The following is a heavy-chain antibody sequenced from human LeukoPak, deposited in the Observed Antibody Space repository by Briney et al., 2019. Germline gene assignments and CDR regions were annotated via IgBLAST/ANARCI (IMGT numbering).Heavy chain of an antibody. CDR1: GGSFSGYY. CDR2: INHSGST. Sequence: SETLSLTCAVYGGSFSGYYWSWIRQPPGKGLEWIGEINHSGSTNYNPSLKGRVTISVDTSKNQFSLKLSSVTAADTAVYYCARAGQRITIFGLKFRGWFDPWGQGTLVTVSS. J-gene: IGHJ5*02. V-gene: IGHV4-34*01. CDR3: ARAGQRITIFGLKFRGWFDP. D-gene: IGHD3-3*01.